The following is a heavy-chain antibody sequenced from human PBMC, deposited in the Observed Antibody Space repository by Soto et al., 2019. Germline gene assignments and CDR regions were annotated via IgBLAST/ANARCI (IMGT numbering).Heavy chain of an antibody. Sequence: SVKVSCKASGFTFTSYALSWVRQAPGQGPEWMGGIIPFFGTPNYAQKFQGRVTITADKSTSTFYMDLSGLKSEDTACYYCARDKGAYYSHLEYWGQGTLVTVSS. D-gene: IGHD3-22*01. V-gene: IGHV1-69*06. CDR3: ARDKGAYYSHLEY. CDR2: IIPFFGTP. CDR1: GFTFTSYA. J-gene: IGHJ4*02.